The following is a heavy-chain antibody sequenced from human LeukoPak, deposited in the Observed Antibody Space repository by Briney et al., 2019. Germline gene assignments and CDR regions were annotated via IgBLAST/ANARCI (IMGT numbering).Heavy chain of an antibody. V-gene: IGHV3-7*01. CDR1: GFTFRSFW. D-gene: IGHD6-19*01. CDR3: AREAGEAVAGPPAPDAFDI. Sequence: GGSLRLSCSGFGFTFRSFWMGWVRQAPGKGLEWVANIKFDGTATNYVDSARGRFTISRDNAKNSVHLQMNTLRAEDTAVYYCAREAGEAVAGPPAPDAFDIWGQGTMVTVSS. J-gene: IGHJ3*02. CDR2: IKFDGTAT.